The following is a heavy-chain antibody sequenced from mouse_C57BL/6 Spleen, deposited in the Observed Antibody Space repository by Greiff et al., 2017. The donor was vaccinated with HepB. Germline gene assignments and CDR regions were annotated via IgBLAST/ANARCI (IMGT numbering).Heavy chain of an antibody. V-gene: IGHV14-3*01. CDR2: IDPANGNT. D-gene: IGHD1-1*01. CDR3: ARKGTTTVVATSNFDV. CDR1: GFNIKNTY. J-gene: IGHJ1*03. Sequence: VTLKESVAELVRPGASVKLSCTASGFNIKNTYMHWVKQRPEQGLEWIGRIDPANGNTKYAPKFQGKATITADTSSNTAYLQLSSLTSEDTAIYYCARKGTTTVVATSNFDVWGTGTTVTVSS.